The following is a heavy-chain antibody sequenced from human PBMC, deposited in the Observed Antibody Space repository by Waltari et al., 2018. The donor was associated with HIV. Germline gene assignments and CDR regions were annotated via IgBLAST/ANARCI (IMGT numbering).Heavy chain of an antibody. V-gene: IGHV1-69*12. CDR1: GGTFRRYV. D-gene: IGHD5-18*01. J-gene: IGHJ6*02. CDR2: IIPLFATA. Sequence: QVQLVQSGAEVKTTGSSVTVSCKASGGTFRRYVINWVREAPGQGLEWMGGIIPLFATANYAQKFQGRVTITADESTTTAYMELSSLRAEDAAVLYCVGRGYSYDSHGMDVWGQGTTVTVSS. CDR3: VGRGYSYDSHGMDV.